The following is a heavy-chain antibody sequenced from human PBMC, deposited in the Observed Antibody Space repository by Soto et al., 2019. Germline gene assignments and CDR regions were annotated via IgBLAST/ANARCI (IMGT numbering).Heavy chain of an antibody. CDR3: XXXXXXXXNDY. CDR2: ISAYNGNT. Sequence: QVQLVQSGAEVKKPGASVKVSCKASGYTFTSYGISWVRQAPGQGLEWMGWISAYNGNTKYVQKCQGRXTXTXXTSTSTAYMELRSLRSDXXXXXXXXXXXXXXXNDYWGQGTLVTVSS. CDR1: GYTFTSYG. V-gene: IGHV1-18*01. J-gene: IGHJ4*02.